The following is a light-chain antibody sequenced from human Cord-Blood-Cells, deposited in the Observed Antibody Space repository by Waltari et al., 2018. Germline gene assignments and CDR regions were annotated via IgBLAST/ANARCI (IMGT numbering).Light chain of an antibody. J-gene: IGKJ2*01. V-gene: IGKV3-11*01. CDR2: DAS. CDR3: QQRSNWPLYT. CDR1: QSVSSY. Sequence: EIVLTQSPATLSLSPGERATISCRASQSVSSYLASYQQKPGQAPRLLIYDASNRATGIPARFSGSGSGTDFTLTISSLEPEDFAVYYCQQRSNWPLYTFGQGTKLEIK.